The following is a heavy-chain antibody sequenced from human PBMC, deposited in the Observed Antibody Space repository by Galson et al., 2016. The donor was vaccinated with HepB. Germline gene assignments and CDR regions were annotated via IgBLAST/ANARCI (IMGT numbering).Heavy chain of an antibody. D-gene: IGHD5-12*01. CDR2: INGGTGYT. CDR3: ARDQRAYDKKAVYFYYGMDV. J-gene: IGHJ6*02. Sequence: SVKVSCKASGYTFSTHAMHWVRQAPGQRLEWMGWINGGTGYTKYSQKFQDRVTITRDTSANTAYTELSSLRSEDTALYYCARDQRAYDKKAVYFYYGMDVWGHGTTVTVSS. V-gene: IGHV1-3*01. CDR1: GYTFSTHA.